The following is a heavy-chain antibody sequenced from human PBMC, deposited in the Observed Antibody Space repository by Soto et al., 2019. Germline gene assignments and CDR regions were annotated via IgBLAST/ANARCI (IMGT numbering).Heavy chain of an antibody. CDR3: ARVPTVTGYYYGMDV. CDR2: IYHSGST. V-gene: IGHV4-4*02. CDR1: GGSISSSNW. J-gene: IGHJ6*02. D-gene: IGHD4-4*01. Sequence: QVQLQESGPGLVKPSGTLSLTCAVSGGSISSSNWCSWVRQPPGKGLEWMGEIYHSGSTNYNPSLKSRVTISVDKSKNQFSLKLSSVTAADTAVYYCARVPTVTGYYYGMDVWGQGTTVTVSS.